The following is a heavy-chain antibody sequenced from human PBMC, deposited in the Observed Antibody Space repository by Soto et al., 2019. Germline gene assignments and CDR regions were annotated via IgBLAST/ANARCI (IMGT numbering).Heavy chain of an antibody. D-gene: IGHD6-13*01. CDR2: ISSSSSYI. CDR1: GFTFSSYS. Sequence: EVQLVESGGGLVKPGGSLRLSCAASGFTFSSYSMNWVRQAPGKGLEWVSSISSSSSYIYYADSVKGRFTISRDNAKNSLYLQMNSLRAEDTAVYYCARVHIAAAALLDYWGKGTLVTVSS. CDR3: ARVHIAAAALLDY. V-gene: IGHV3-21*01. J-gene: IGHJ4*02.